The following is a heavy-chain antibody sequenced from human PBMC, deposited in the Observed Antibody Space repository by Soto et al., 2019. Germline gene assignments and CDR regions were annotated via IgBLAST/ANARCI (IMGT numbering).Heavy chain of an antibody. Sequence: EVQLLESGGGLVQPGGSLRLSCAASGFTFSSYAMSWVRQAPGKGPEWVSAISGSGGSTYYADSVKGRFTISRDNSKNTLYLQMTSLRAEDTAVYYCAPYRPSTYGSGEPWGQGTLVTVSS. V-gene: IGHV3-23*01. CDR2: ISGSGGST. CDR3: APYRPSTYGSGEP. J-gene: IGHJ5*02. D-gene: IGHD3-10*01. CDR1: GFTFSSYA.